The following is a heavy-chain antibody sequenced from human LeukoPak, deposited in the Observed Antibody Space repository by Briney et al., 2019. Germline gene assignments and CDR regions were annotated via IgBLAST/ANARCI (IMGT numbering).Heavy chain of an antibody. CDR3: ARVLRQYRSSSGDY. CDR1: GFTFSSFW. CDR2: INADGGST. J-gene: IGHJ4*02. Sequence: GGSLRLSCAASGFTFSSFWMRWVRQAPGKGLVWVSSINADGGSTSYADSVKGRFTISRDNAKNTLYLQMNSLRAEHTAVYYCARVLRQYRSSSGDYWGQGTLVTVSS. D-gene: IGHD6-6*01. V-gene: IGHV3-74*01.